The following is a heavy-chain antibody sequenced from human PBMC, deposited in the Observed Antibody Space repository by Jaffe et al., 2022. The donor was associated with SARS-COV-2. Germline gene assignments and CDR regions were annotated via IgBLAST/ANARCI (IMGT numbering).Heavy chain of an antibody. CDR1: GGSISSGSYY. CDR3: ARDLSFSGWAPGY. CDR2: IYTSGST. J-gene: IGHJ4*02. D-gene: IGHD6-19*01. Sequence: QVQLQESGPGLVKPSQTLSLTCTVSGGSISSGSYYWSWIRQPAGKGLEWIGRIYTSGSTNYNPSLKSRVTISVDTSKNQFSLKLSSVTAADTAVYYCARDLSFSGWAPGYWGQGTLVTVSS. V-gene: IGHV4-61*02.